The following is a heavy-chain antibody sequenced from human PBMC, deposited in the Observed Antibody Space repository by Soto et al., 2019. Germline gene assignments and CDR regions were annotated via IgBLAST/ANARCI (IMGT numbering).Heavy chain of an antibody. CDR1: GYTFTSYG. CDR2: ISAYNGNT. D-gene: IGHD6-6*01. Sequence: QVQLVQSGAEVKKPGASVKVSCKASGYTFTSYGISWVRQAPGQGLEWMGWISAYNGNTNYAQKLQGRVTMTTDTSTSTAYMELRSLRSDDTAVYYCARDARSSSSPPRYYYCGMDVWGQGTTVTVSS. V-gene: IGHV1-18*04. CDR3: ARDARSSSSPPRYYYCGMDV. J-gene: IGHJ6*02.